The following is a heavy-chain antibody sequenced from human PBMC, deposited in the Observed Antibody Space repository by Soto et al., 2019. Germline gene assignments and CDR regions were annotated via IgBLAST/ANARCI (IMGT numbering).Heavy chain of an antibody. V-gene: IGHV4-31*03. D-gene: IGHD2-2*01. J-gene: IGHJ5*02. Sequence: QVQLQESGPGLVKPSQTLSLTCTVSRGSISSGGYYWSWIRQHPGKGLEWIGYIYYSGSTYYNPSLKSRVTISVDTSKNQFSLKLSSVTAADTAVYYCARDRIVVVPAAMGFDPWGQGTLVTVSS. CDR1: RGSISSGGYY. CDR3: ARDRIVVVPAAMGFDP. CDR2: IYYSGST.